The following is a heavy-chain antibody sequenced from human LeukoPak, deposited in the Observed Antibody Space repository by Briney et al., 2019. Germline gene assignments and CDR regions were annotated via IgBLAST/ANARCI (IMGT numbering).Heavy chain of an antibody. D-gene: IGHD3-9*01. J-gene: IGHJ4*02. V-gene: IGHV3-74*01. CDR3: AIDMTGARDH. Sequence: GGSLRLSCAASGLTFSSYWIHWVRQAPGKGLVWVSRIDTDGTITTYADSVKGRFTISRDNAKSTLYLQMNSLRAEDTAVYYCAIDMTGARDHWGQGTQVTVSS. CDR2: IDTDGTIT. CDR1: GLTFSSYW.